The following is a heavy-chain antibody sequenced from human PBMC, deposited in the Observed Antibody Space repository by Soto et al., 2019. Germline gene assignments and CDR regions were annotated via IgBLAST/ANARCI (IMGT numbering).Heavy chain of an antibody. J-gene: IGHJ2*01. CDR2: INHSGSS. CDR1: GGSFSGFY. CDR3: ARMAGPWYFDL. V-gene: IGHV4-34*01. Sequence: QVQLQQWGAGLLKPSETLSLTCAVHGGSFSGFYWTWIRQPPGKGLEWGGEINHSGSSNYNPPLKSRVTMSLDTSRNQFSLSLNSVTAADTAVYYCARMAGPWYFDLWGRGTLVTVSS.